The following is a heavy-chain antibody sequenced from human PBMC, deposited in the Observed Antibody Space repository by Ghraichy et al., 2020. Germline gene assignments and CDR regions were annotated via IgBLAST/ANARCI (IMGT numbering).Heavy chain of an antibody. J-gene: IGHJ3*02. V-gene: IGHV3-7*03. Sequence: GGSLRLSCAASGFAFSNYYITWVRQAPGKGLEWVATMKQDGREKYYVDSVTGRFTISRDNAKSSLYLQMNSLRAEDTAVYYCARSYCSSTTCYRYAFDIWGQGTMVTVSS. CDR2: MKQDGREK. D-gene: IGHD2-2*02. CDR1: GFAFSNYY. CDR3: ARSYCSSTTCYRYAFDI.